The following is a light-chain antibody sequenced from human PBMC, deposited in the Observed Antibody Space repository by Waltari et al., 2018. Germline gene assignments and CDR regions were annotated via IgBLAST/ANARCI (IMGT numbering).Light chain of an antibody. CDR3: CSYAGSHTFV. CDR2: DVT. CDR1: SSDVGGYNY. J-gene: IGLJ1*01. V-gene: IGLV2-11*01. Sequence: QSALTQPRSVSGSPGQSVTISCTGTSSDVGGYNYVSWYQQHPGKAPTLMIYDVTKRPSGVPDRFSGSKSGNTASLTISGVQAEDEADYYCCSYAGSHTFVFGTETKVTVL.